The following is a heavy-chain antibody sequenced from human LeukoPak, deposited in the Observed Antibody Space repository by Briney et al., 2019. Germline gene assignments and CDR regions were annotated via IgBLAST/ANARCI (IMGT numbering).Heavy chain of an antibody. J-gene: IGHJ4*02. V-gene: IGHV1-69*06. CDR1: GGSFSSYS. Sequence: SVKVSCKASGGSFSSYSISWVRQAPGQGLEWMGGIIPMFGTPNYAQKFQGRVTITADKSTSTAYMELSSLRSEDTAVYYCARDRAYYDSSGYYYAPFDYWGQGTLVTVSS. CDR2: IIPMFGTP. D-gene: IGHD3-22*01. CDR3: ARDRAYYDSSGYYYAPFDY.